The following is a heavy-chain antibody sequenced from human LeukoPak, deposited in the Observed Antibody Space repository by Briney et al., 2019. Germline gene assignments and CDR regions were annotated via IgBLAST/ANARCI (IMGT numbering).Heavy chain of an antibody. CDR2: FDPEDGET. CDR3: ATDSRLTMVRGAVNWFDP. J-gene: IGHJ5*02. CDR1: GYTLTELS. D-gene: IGHD3-10*01. Sequence: ASVKVSCKVSGYTLTELSMHWVRQAPGKGLEWMGGFDPEDGETIYAQKFQGRVTMTEDTSTDTAYMELSSLRSEDTAVYYCATDSRLTMVRGAVNWFDPRGQGTLVTVSS. V-gene: IGHV1-24*01.